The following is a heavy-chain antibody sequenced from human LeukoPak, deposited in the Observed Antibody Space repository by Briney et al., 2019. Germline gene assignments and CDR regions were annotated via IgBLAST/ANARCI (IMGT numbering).Heavy chain of an antibody. J-gene: IGHJ4*02. Sequence: GVSLRLSCAASGFTFSSYSMSWVRQAPGKGLEWVSSISSSSSYIYYAASVKGRFTISRDNAKNSLYLQMNSLRAEDTAVYYCARGSSSCFDYWGQGTLVTVSS. CDR2: ISSSSSYI. V-gene: IGHV3-21*01. CDR1: GFTFSSYS. D-gene: IGHD2-2*01. CDR3: ARGSSSCFDY.